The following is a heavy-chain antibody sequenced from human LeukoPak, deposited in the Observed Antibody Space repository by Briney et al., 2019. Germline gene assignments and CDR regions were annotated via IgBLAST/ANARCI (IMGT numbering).Heavy chain of an antibody. CDR3: AQDIAWGAFEH. D-gene: IGHD7-27*01. J-gene: IGHJ4*02. CDR1: GFTFRNHG. Sequence: GGSLRLSCAASGFTFRNHGMNWVRQAPGKGLEWVSGISPSGGGTYYADSVKGRFIISRDDSKNTLSLQMNSLRVEDTALYYCAQDIAWGAFEHWGQGTLVTVSS. V-gene: IGHV3-23*01. CDR2: ISPSGGGT.